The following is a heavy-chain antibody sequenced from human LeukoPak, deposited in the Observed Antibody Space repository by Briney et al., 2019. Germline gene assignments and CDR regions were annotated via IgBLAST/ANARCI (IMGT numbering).Heavy chain of an antibody. Sequence: PSETLSLTCTVSGYSISSGYYWGWIRQPPGKGLEWIGSICHSGSTNYNPSLKSRVTISVDTSKNQFSLKLSSVTAADTAVYYCARAPTYCGGDCYRYFDYWGLGTLVTVSS. J-gene: IGHJ4*02. V-gene: IGHV4-38-2*02. CDR1: GYSISSGYY. CDR2: ICHSGST. CDR3: ARAPTYCGGDCYRYFDY. D-gene: IGHD2-21*01.